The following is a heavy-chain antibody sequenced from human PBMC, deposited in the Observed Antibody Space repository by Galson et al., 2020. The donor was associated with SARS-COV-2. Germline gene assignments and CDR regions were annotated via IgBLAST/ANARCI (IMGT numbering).Heavy chain of an antibody. CDR1: GYSFITYG. CDR2: ISTYDGNT. D-gene: IGHD2-21*02. J-gene: IGHJ6*02. Sequence: ASVQVSCKASGYSFITYGFSWVRQAPGQGLEWMGWISTYDGNTNYAQKLQGRVTMTTETSTSTAYMELRNLRSDDTAVYYCAREPDLWSGDWYGMDVWGQGTTVTVSS. CDR3: AREPDLWSGDWYGMDV. V-gene: IGHV1-18*01.